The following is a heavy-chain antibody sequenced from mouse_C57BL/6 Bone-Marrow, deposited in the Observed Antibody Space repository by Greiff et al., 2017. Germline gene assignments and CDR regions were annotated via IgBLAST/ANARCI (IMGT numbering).Heavy chain of an antibody. J-gene: IGHJ4*01. Sequence: EVKLVESGGDLVKPGGSLKLSCAASGFTFSSYGMSWVRQTPDKRLEWVATISSGGSYTYYPDSVKGRFTISRDNAKNTLYLQMSSLKSEDTAVYDCARDWDGGYAMDYWGQGTSVTVSS. CDR2: ISSGGSYT. V-gene: IGHV5-6*01. CDR3: ARDWDGGYAMDY. CDR1: GFTFSSYG. D-gene: IGHD4-1*01.